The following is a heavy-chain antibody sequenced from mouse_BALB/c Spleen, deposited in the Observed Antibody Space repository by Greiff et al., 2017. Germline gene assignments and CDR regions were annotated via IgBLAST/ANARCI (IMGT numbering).Heavy chain of an antibody. Sequence: QVQLKESGPELVRPGVSVKISCKGSGYTFTDYAMHWVKQSHAKSLEWIGVISTYYGNTNYNQKFKGKATMTVDKSSSTAYMELARLTSEDSAIYYCARVGYDEGYYYAMDYWGQGTSVTVSS. D-gene: IGHD2-2*01. CDR2: ISTYYGNT. CDR1: GYTFTDYA. J-gene: IGHJ4*01. V-gene: IGHV1-67*01. CDR3: ARVGYDEGYYYAMDY.